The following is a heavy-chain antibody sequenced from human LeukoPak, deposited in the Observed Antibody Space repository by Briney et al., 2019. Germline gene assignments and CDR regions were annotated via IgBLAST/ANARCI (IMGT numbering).Heavy chain of an antibody. J-gene: IGHJ3*02. Sequence: GGSLRLSCAASGSPFSRYWMSWVRQAPGKGLEWVSTISGSGDSTYYADSVKGRFTISRDNSKNTLYLQMNSLRAEDTAVYYCAKAFRPHYYDTTPPVFDIWGQGTMVTVSS. CDR2: ISGSGDST. V-gene: IGHV3-23*01. D-gene: IGHD3-22*01. CDR1: GSPFSRYW. CDR3: AKAFRPHYYDTTPPVFDI.